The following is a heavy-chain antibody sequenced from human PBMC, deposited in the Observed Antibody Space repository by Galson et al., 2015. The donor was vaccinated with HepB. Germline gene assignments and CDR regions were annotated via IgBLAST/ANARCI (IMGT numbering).Heavy chain of an antibody. CDR3: ITATTNRV. D-gene: IGHD1-1*01. CDR2: IKNKADGGTT. Sequence: SLRLSCAASGFTLSNAWMSWVRQAPGKGLAWVGLIKNKADGGTTVYAAPVKGRFTISRDDSKNTLYLQMNSLRIEDTAVYYCITATTNRVWGQGTLVIVSS. CDR1: GFTLSNAW. J-gene: IGHJ4*02. V-gene: IGHV3-15*01.